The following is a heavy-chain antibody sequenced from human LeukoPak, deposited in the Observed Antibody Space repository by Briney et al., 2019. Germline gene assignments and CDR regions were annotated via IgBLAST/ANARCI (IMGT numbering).Heavy chain of an antibody. V-gene: IGHV3-30*19. CDR1: GFTFSSYG. CDR2: ISYDGSNK. J-gene: IGHJ6*03. D-gene: IGHD3-10*01. CDR3: ARDVYGSGNYYMDV. Sequence: GGSLRLSCAASGFTFSSYGMHWVRQAPGKGLEWVAVISYDGSNKYYADSVKGRFTISRDNSKNTLYLQMNSLRAKDTAVYYCARDVYGSGNYYMDVWGKGTTVTVSS.